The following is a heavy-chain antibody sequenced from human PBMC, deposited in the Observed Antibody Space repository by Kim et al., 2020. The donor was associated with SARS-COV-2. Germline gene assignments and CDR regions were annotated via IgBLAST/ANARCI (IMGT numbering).Heavy chain of an antibody. V-gene: IGHV3-30*10. Sequence: YRDTVQGRFPNSRDNYKTTLYLQMNSMRARDTDVYYCARDYHWGYYFDFWGQGTLVTVSS. J-gene: IGHJ4*02. D-gene: IGHD7-27*01. CDR3: ARDYHWGYYFDF.